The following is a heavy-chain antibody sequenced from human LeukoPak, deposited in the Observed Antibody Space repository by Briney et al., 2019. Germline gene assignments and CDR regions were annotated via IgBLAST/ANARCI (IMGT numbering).Heavy chain of an antibody. J-gene: IGHJ4*02. V-gene: IGHV1-2*02. CDR1: GYTFTGYY. CDR2: IYPNSGGT. D-gene: IGHD1-26*01. CDR3: AREFPRTSGFDY. Sequence: GASVKVSCKVSGYTFTGYYMHWVRQAPGQGLEWMGWIYPNSGGTGYAQNFQGRVTMTWDTSITTAYMELNRLTSDDTAVYYCAREFPRTSGFDYWGQGSLVTVSS.